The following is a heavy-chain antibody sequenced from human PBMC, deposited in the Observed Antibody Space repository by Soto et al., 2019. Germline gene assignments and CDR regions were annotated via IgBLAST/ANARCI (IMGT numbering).Heavy chain of an antibody. V-gene: IGHV1-3*01. CDR2: INAGNGNT. J-gene: IGHJ4*02. D-gene: IGHD5-18*01. CDR3: ARDGARGYSYGLHFDY. CDR1: GYTFTSYA. Sequence: ASVKVSCKASGYTFTSYAMHWVRQAPGQRLEWMGWINAGNGNTKYAQKFQGRVTITRDTSTSTAYMELSSLRSEDTAVYYCARDGARGYSYGLHFDYWGQGTLVTVSS.